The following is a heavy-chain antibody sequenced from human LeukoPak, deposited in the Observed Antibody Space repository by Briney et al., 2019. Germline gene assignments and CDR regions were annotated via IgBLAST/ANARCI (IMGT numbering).Heavy chain of an antibody. V-gene: IGHV3-48*01. CDR2: ISFSTTTI. D-gene: IGHD2-2*01. CDR3: ARDIADCSSGTCYSIRFDS. Sequence: GGSLRLSCAAPGFTFSLYSMNWVRQAPGKGLEWLSYISFSTTTIYYADSVKGRFTISRDNAKNSLYLQMNSLRAEDTAVYYRARDIADCSSGTCYSIRFDSWGPGTLVTVSS. CDR1: GFTFSLYS. J-gene: IGHJ5*01.